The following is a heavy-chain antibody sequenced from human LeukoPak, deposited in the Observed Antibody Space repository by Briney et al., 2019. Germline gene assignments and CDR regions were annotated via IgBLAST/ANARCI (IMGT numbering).Heavy chain of an antibody. Sequence: GGSLRLSCAASGFTFSSYGMHWVRQAPGKGLEWVAVISYDGSNKYYADSVKGRFTISRDNSKNTLYLQMNSLRAEDTAVYYCAKDYSSGWSIKFDYWGQGTLVTVSS. CDR1: GFTFSSYG. D-gene: IGHD6-19*01. V-gene: IGHV3-30*18. CDR3: AKDYSSGWSIKFDY. CDR2: ISYDGSNK. J-gene: IGHJ4*02.